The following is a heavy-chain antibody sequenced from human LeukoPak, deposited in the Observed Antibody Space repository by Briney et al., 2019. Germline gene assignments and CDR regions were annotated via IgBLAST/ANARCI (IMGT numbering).Heavy chain of an antibody. CDR2: IKQDGSEK. J-gene: IGHJ4*02. CDR1: GFTFSSYW. CDR3: ARDIDDEGSYGDYYYFDY. Sequence: GGSLRLSCAASGFTFSSYWMSWVRQAPGKGLEWVANIKQDGSEKYYVHSVKGRFTTSRDNAKNSPYRQMNSRRAQRTAVYYCARDIDDEGSYGDYYYFDYWGQGTLVTVSS. V-gene: IGHV3-7*01. D-gene: IGHD4-17*01.